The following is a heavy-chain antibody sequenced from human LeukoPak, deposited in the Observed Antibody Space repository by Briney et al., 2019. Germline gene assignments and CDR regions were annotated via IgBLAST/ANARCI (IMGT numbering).Heavy chain of an antibody. V-gene: IGHV4-59*12. CDR1: GGSISSYY. J-gene: IGHJ4*02. CDR2: IYYSGST. Sequence: SETLSLTCTVSGGSISSYYWSWIRQPPGKGLEWIGYIYYSGSTNYNPSLKSRVTISVDTSKNQFSLKLSSVTAADTAVYYCARAVKGIAVAGTCFDYWGQGTLVTVSS. D-gene: IGHD6-19*01. CDR3: ARAVKGIAVAGTCFDY.